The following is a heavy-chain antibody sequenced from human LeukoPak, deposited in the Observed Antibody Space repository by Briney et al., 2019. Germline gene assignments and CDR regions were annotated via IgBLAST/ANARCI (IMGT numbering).Heavy chain of an antibody. CDR3: ARDRGLPRAFDI. V-gene: IGHV4-34*01. Sequence: SETLSLTCAVYGGSFSGYYWSWIRQPPGKGLEWIGEINDSGSTNYNASLKSRVTISVDTSKKQFSLKLSSVTAADTAVYYCARDRGLPRAFDIWGQGTMVTVSS. CDR2: INDSGST. J-gene: IGHJ3*02. D-gene: IGHD3-16*02. CDR1: GGSFSGYY.